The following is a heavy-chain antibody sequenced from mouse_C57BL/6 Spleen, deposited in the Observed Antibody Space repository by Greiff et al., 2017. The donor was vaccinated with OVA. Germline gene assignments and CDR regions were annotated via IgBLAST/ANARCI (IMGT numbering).Heavy chain of an antibody. CDR3: ARGGLRSYYFDY. Sequence: VQLQESGAELVKPGASVKLSCKASGYTFTSYWMHWVKQRPGQGLEWIGMIHPNSGSTNYNEKFKSKATLTVDKSSSTAYMQLSSLTSEDSAVYYCARGGLRSYYFDYWGQGTTLTVSS. CDR2: IHPNSGST. D-gene: IGHD2-2*01. J-gene: IGHJ2*01. CDR1: GYTFTSYW. V-gene: IGHV1-64*01.